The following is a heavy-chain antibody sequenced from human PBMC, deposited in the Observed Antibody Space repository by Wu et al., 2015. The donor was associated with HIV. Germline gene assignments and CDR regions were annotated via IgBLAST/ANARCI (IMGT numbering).Heavy chain of an antibody. CDR1: GYIFTSYY. CDR2: INPSGGST. CDR3: ARDPIVFLELVILSFDI. Sequence: QVQLVQSGAEVKKPGASVKVSCEASGYIFTSYYMHWVRQAPGQGLEWMGXINPSGGSTSYAQKFQGRVTMTRDTSTSTVYMELSSLRSEDTAVYYCARDPIVFLELVILSFDIWGQGTMVTVSS. J-gene: IGHJ3*02. V-gene: IGHV1-46*03. D-gene: IGHD3-3*01.